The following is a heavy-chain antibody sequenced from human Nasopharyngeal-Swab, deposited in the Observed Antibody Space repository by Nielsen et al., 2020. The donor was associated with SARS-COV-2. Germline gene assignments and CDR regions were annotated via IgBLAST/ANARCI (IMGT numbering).Heavy chain of an antibody. Sequence: VCQAPGKGLEWVANIMEDGSEKYNMDSLKGRFTISRDNAKRSLYLQMNSLTAEDTAVYYCARGSGFLDSWGQGTLVTVSS. V-gene: IGHV3-7*01. CDR3: ARGSGFLDS. CDR2: IMEDGSEK. J-gene: IGHJ4*02. D-gene: IGHD6-19*01.